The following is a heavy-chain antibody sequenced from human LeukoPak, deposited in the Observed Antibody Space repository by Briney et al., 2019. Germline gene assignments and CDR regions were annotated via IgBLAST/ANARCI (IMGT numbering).Heavy chain of an antibody. Sequence: GESLKISRQGSGYSFTNYWIGWVRQMPGKGLEWMGIIYPGDSDTRYSPSFQGQVTISADKSISTAYLQWSSLKASDTAMYYCARSRGSVVTAYWGQGTLVTVSS. J-gene: IGHJ4*02. D-gene: IGHD4-23*01. CDR3: ARSRGSVVTAY. V-gene: IGHV5-51*01. CDR2: IYPGDSDT. CDR1: GYSFTNYW.